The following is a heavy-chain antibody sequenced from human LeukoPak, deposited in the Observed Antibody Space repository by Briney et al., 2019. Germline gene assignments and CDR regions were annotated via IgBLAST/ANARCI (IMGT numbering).Heavy chain of an antibody. CDR1: AGSLSSGGHY. CDR2: IHHSGST. Sequence: SGTLSLTCTVSAGSLSSGGHYWSWIRQFPGKGLESIGFIHHSGSTRHNPSLKNRVAISIDTSKNQFALKLTSVTAADTAVYYCARGGNRFGGFYFDYWGQGTLVTVSS. CDR3: ARGGNRFGGFYFDY. D-gene: IGHD3-10*01. J-gene: IGHJ4*02. V-gene: IGHV4-31*03.